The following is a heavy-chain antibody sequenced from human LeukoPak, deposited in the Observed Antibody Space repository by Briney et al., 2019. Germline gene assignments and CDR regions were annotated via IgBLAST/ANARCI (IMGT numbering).Heavy chain of an antibody. CDR2: ISGGGEST. D-gene: IGHD3-3*01. V-gene: IGHV3-23*01. CDR1: GFAFSAYA. Sequence: GWSLRLSREASGFAFSAYARSWVRQAPGKGLVWLSAISGGGESTYYADSVKRRFTLSRDNSRNTLYPQMSSLRAEDTAVYYCAKVTWRYDDASPDCWGQGTLVTVSS. CDR3: AKVTWRYDDASPDC. J-gene: IGHJ4*02.